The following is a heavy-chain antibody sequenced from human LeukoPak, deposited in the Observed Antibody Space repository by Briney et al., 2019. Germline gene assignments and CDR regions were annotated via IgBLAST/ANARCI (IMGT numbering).Heavy chain of an antibody. CDR1: GFTFSSYS. CDR3: AKSWGGDYVFFAFDI. D-gene: IGHD4-17*01. Sequence: PGGSLRLSCAASGFTFSSYSMNWVRQAPGKGLEWVSSISSSSSYIYYADSVKGRFTISRDNAKNSLYLQMNSLRAEDTAVYYCAKSWGGDYVFFAFDIWGQGTMVTVSS. CDR2: ISSSSSYI. V-gene: IGHV3-21*04. J-gene: IGHJ3*02.